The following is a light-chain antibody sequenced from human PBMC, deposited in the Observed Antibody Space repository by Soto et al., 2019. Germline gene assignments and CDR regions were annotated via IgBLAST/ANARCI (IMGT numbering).Light chain of an antibody. Sequence: QAVVTQAPSLTVSPGGTVTLTCASSTGAVATGHYPYWFQQKPGQAPRTLIYDTNNRHSWTPARFSGSLLGGKPALTLSGAQPEDEAEYYCSLSDSGIRVFGGGTKVTVL. V-gene: IGLV7-46*01. CDR1: TGAVATGHY. CDR2: DTN. CDR3: SLSDSGIRV. J-gene: IGLJ3*02.